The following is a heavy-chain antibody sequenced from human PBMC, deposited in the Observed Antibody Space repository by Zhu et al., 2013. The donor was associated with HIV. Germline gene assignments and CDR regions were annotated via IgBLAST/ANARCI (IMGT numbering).Heavy chain of an antibody. J-gene: IGHJ5*02. Sequence: QVQLVQSGAEVREPGASVKVSCKASGYTFTGYCMHWVRQAPGQGLEWMGWINPDSGGTNYAQKFQGRVTMTRDTSISTAYMELSRLRSDDTAVYYCARAIRPNNWFRPLGPGNPGHRLL. CDR2: INPDSGGT. V-gene: IGHV1-2*02. CDR1: GYTFTGYC. CDR3: ARAIRPNNWFRP. D-gene: IGHD3-3*02.